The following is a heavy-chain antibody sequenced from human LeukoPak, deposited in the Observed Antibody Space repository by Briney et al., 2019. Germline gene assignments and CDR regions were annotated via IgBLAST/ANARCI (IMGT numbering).Heavy chain of an antibody. V-gene: IGHV1-46*01. Sequence: ASVKVSCKASGYTFPSYFMHWVRQALGQGLEWMGIINPTGGSTTYAQKFQGRVTMTRDTSTSTVYMELSSLRSDDTAVYYCVTHEAMVDYWGQGTLVTVSS. CDR3: VTHEAMVDY. CDR2: INPTGGST. J-gene: IGHJ4*02. D-gene: IGHD5-18*01. CDR1: GYTFPSYF.